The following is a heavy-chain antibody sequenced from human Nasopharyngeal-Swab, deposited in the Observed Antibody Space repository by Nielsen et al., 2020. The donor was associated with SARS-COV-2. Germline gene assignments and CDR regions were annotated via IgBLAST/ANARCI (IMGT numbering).Heavy chain of an antibody. CDR3: EKDPDWPYSSSWSYYYGMDV. CDR2: ISSSGSTI. Sequence: GESLKISCAASGFTFSDYYMSWIRQAPGKGLEWDSYISSSGSTIYYADSVKGRFTISRDNAKNSLYLQMNSLRAEDTAVYYCEKDPDWPYSSSWSYYYGMDVWGQGTTVTVSS. V-gene: IGHV3-11*04. J-gene: IGHJ6*02. D-gene: IGHD6-13*01. CDR1: GFTFSDYY.